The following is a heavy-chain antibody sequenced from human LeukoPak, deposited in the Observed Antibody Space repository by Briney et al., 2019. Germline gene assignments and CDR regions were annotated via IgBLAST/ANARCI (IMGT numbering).Heavy chain of an antibody. J-gene: IGHJ4*02. CDR3: AKARGNDYGDRYYFDY. D-gene: IGHD4-17*01. CDR2: ISYDGSNK. Sequence: HPGGSLRLSCAASGFTFSSYGMHWVRQAPGKGLEWVAVISYDGSNKYYADSVKGRFTISRDNSKNTLYLQMNSLRAEDTAVYHCAKARGNDYGDRYYFDYWGQGTLVAVSS. CDR1: GFTFSSYG. V-gene: IGHV3-30*18.